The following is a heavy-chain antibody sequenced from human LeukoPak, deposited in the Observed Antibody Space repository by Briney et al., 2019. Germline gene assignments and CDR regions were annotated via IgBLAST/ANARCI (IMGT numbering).Heavy chain of an antibody. CDR1: GYTFTSYG. V-gene: IGHV1-18*01. J-gene: IGHJ4*02. CDR2: ISGYNGNT. CDR3: AREGDYYYGSGSRHLDY. Sequence: ASVKVSCKASGYTFTSYGISWVRQAPGQGLEWMGWISGYNGNTKYSQKFQGRVTITRGTSASTAYMELSSLRSEDTAVYYCAREGDYYYGSGSRHLDYWGQGTLVTVSS. D-gene: IGHD3-10*01.